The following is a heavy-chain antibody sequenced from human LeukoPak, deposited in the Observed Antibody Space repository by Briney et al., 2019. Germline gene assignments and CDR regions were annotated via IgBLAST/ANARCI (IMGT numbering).Heavy chain of an antibody. CDR2: IYYSGST. D-gene: IGHD5-24*01. V-gene: IGHV4-59*01. CDR3: ARGRWLQLGAFDI. Sequence: KPSETLSLTYTVSGGSISSYYWSWIRQPPGKGLEWIGYIYYSGSTNYNPSLKSRVTISVDTSKNQFSLKLSSVTAADTAVYYCARGRWLQLGAFDIWGQGTMVTVSS. CDR1: GGSISSYY. J-gene: IGHJ3*02.